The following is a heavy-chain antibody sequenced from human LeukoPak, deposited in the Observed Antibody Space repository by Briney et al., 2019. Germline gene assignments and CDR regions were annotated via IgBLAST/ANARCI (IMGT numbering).Heavy chain of an antibody. D-gene: IGHD3-22*01. CDR1: GGSISSYY. V-gene: IGHV4-59*01. Sequence: SETLSLTCTVSGGSISSYYWSWIRQPPGKGLEWIGYVYYSGSTNYNPSLKSRVTISVDTSKNQFSLKLSSVTAADTAVYYCARGYHDFSGYWLSYFDYWGQGTLVTVSS. CDR3: ARGYHDFSGYWLSYFDY. J-gene: IGHJ4*02. CDR2: VYYSGST.